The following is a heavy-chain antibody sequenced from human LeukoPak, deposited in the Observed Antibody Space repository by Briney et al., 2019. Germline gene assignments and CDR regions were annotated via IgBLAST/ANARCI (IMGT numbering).Heavy chain of an antibody. CDR2: IYYSGST. V-gene: IGHV4-30-4*08. D-gene: IGHD5-18*01. J-gene: IGHJ4*02. CDR1: GGSISSGDYY. CDR3: ARSAKAAGYSLNN. Sequence: SETLSLTCTVSGGSISSGDYYWSWIRQPPGKGLEWIGYIYYSGSTYYNPSLKSRVTISVDTSKNQFSLKLSSVTAADTAVYYCARSAKAAGYSLNNWGQGTLVTVSS.